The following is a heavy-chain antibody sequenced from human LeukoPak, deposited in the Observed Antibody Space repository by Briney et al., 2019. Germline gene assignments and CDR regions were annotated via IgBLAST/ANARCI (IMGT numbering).Heavy chain of an antibody. V-gene: IGHV6-1*01. CDR2: TYYRSKWFS. Sequence: SQTLSLTCAISGDSVSSTSAAWHWIRQSPSGGLEWLGRTYYRSKWFSDYAVSVKGRITINPDTSKNQFSLQVSSVTPEDTAVYYSSRDIPSGNQRRFDFWGQGTLVTVSS. CDR3: SRDIPSGNQRRFDF. D-gene: IGHD5-12*01. J-gene: IGHJ4*02. CDR1: GDSVSSTSAA.